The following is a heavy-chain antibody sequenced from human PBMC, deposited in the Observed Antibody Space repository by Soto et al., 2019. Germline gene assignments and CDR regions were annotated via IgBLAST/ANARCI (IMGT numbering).Heavy chain of an antibody. D-gene: IGHD2-2*01. V-gene: IGHV4-59*01. CDR3: ARAIVLVPAAMKGFDP. Sequence: SETLSLTCTVSGGSISSYYWSWIRQPPGKGLEWIGYIYYSGSTNYNPSLKSRVTISVDTSKNQFSLKLSSVTAADTAVYYCARAIVLVPAAMKGFDPWGQGTSVTVSS. CDR1: GGSISSYY. CDR2: IYYSGST. J-gene: IGHJ5*02.